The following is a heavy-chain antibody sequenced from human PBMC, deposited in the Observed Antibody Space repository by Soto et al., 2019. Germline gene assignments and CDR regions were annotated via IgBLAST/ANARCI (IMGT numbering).Heavy chain of an antibody. CDR3: ARYCSSASCYGGSAEYFQN. CDR2: ISSSGDTT. J-gene: IGHJ1*01. D-gene: IGHD2-2*01. V-gene: IGHV3-11*01. CDR1: GFTFSDHY. Sequence: PGGSLRLSCTASGFTFSDHYMSWIRQAPGKGLEWLSYISSSGDTTDYADSVRGRFTVSRDNAKNSLYLQMNSLRAEDTAVYYCARYCSSASCYGGSAEYFQNWGQGTQVTVSS.